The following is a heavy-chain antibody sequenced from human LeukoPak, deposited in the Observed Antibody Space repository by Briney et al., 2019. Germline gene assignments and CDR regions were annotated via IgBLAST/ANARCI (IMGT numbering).Heavy chain of an antibody. CDR3: ARGVGSGYTVD. CDR2: VSYSGNT. CDR1: GGSISSYY. Sequence: SETLSLTCTVSGGSISSYYWTWIRQPPGKGLEWIGFVSYSGNTNYNPSLKSRVTISLDTSRNQFSLKLNSVTAADTAVYYCARGVGSGYTVDWGQGTLVTVFS. V-gene: IGHV4-59*01. D-gene: IGHD3-22*01. J-gene: IGHJ4*02.